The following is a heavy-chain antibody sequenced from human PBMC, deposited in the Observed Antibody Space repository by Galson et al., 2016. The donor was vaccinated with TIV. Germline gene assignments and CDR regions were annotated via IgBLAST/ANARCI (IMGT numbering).Heavy chain of an antibody. Sequence: SVKVSCKASGYTFSKYGVSWVRQAPGQGLEWMGWISAYSGDTNYAQKFQGRVTMTTDTYTSTAYMDLRSLRSDDTAVYYCTRDRGSVTMILVVDYYFGMDVWGQGTTVTVSS. J-gene: IGHJ6*02. CDR3: TRDRGSVTMILVVDYYFGMDV. V-gene: IGHV1-18*04. CDR1: GYTFSKYG. D-gene: IGHD3-22*01. CDR2: ISAYSGDT.